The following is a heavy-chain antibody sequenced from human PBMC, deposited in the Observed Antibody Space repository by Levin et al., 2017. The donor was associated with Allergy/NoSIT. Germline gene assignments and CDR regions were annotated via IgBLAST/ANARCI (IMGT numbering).Heavy chain of an antibody. CDR3: AKDHSSSRPSLGLYHYYYMDV. CDR1: GFTFSNYG. Sequence: GESLKISCEVSGFTFSNYGMHWVRQAPGKGLEWVAVISYDGNDKYHAESVKGRFTISRDNPKNTLYLQMHSPRPEDTAVYYCAKDHSSSRPSLGLYHYYYMDVWGKGTTVTVSS. V-gene: IGHV3-30*18. CDR2: ISYDGNDK. D-gene: IGHD6-13*01. J-gene: IGHJ6*03.